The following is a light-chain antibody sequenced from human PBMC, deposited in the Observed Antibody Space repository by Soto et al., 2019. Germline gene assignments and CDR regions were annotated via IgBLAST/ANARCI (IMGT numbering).Light chain of an antibody. V-gene: IGKV3-11*01. Sequence: EIVLTQSPATLSLSPGDRATLSCRASQSIGIYLAWYQQTPGQSPRLLIYEASNRATGVPAKFSGTGSGTDFTLPLRSLESEDFGIYYCQQRSTWPLTFGGGTRVEI. J-gene: IGKJ4*01. CDR3: QQRSTWPLT. CDR1: QSIGIY. CDR2: EAS.